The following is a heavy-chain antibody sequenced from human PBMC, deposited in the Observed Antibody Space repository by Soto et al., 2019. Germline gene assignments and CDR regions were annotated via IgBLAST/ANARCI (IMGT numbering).Heavy chain of an antibody. D-gene: IGHD3-10*01. V-gene: IGHV4-59*08. CDR2: IYYSGST. CDR3: ARHYSGSGSYYVNYYYGLDV. CDR1: GGSISSYY. J-gene: IGHJ6*02. Sequence: PSETLSLTCTVSGGSISSYYWSWIRQPPGKGLEWIGYIYYSGSTNYNPSLKSRVTISVDTSKNQFSLKLSSVTAADTAVYYCARHYSGSGSYYVNYYYGLDVWGQGTTVTVSS.